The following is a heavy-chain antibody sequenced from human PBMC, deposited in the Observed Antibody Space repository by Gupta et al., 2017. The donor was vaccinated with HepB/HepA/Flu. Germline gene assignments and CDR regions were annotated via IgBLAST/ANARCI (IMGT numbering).Heavy chain of an antibody. D-gene: IGHD2-15*01. CDR2: ISGSGGST. J-gene: IGHJ4*02. CDR3: AKDSPYCSGGSCYRTQDY. CDR1: GFTYSSYA. V-gene: IGHV3-23*01. Sequence: EVQLLESGGGLVQPGGSLRLSCAASGFTYSSYAMSWVRQAPGKGLEWVSAISGSGGSTYYADSVKGRFTISRDNSKNTLYLQMNSLRAEDTAVYYCAKDSPYCSGGSCYRTQDYWGQGTLVTVSA.